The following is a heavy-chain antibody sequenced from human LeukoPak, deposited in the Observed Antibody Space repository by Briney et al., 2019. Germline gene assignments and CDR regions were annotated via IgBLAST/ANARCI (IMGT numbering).Heavy chain of an antibody. V-gene: IGHV3-11*01. CDR3: AREYGIAVHAFDI. Sequence: GGSLRLSCAASGFTFSDYYMTWIRQAPGKGLECISYISSSGSTIYYADSVKGRFTISRDNAKNSLYLQMNSLRAEDTAVYYCAREYGIAVHAFDIWGQGTMVTVSS. CDR2: ISSSGSTI. CDR1: GFTFSDYY. D-gene: IGHD6-19*01. J-gene: IGHJ3*02.